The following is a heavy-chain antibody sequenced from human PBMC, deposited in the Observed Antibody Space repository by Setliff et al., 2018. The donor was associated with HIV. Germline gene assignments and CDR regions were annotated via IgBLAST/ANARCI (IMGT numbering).Heavy chain of an antibody. V-gene: IGHV4-34*01. D-gene: IGHD6-25*01. CDR1: GGSLSDSY. J-gene: IGHJ2*01. CDR2: ISHSGRT. Sequence: SETLSLTCAVYGGSLSDSYYNWLRQPPGKGLEWIGEISHSGRTSYNSSLKSRVTMSVDASKNHISLTLTSLTAADTAVYYCARDQRLPGVQPPYWYFDLWGRGTLVTVSS. CDR3: ARDQRLPGVQPPYWYFDL.